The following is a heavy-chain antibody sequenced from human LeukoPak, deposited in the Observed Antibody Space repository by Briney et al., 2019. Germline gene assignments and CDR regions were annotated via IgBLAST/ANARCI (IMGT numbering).Heavy chain of an antibody. V-gene: IGHV4-31*03. CDR2: IYYSGST. D-gene: IGHD1-7*01. CDR3: ARARTRTNTPDY. J-gene: IGHJ4*02. Sequence: PSGTLSLTCTVSGGSISSDGYCWSWIRQHPGKGLEWIGYIYYSGSTYYNPSLLSRVAISVDTSKNQFSLKLSSVTAADTAVYYCARARTRTNTPDYWGQGTLVTVSS. CDR1: GGSISSDGYC.